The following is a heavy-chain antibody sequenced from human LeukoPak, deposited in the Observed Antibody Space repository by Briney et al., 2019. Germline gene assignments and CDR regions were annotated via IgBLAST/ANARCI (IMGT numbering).Heavy chain of an antibody. D-gene: IGHD3-10*01. Sequence: ASVKVSCKASGYTFSRYGISWVRQAPGQGLEWMGWISGYNGHTKYAQKVQGRVTMSTDTSTSTVYMELRSLISDDTGVYYCARGQTNRLLWVGELVSNINPFDYWGQGTLVTVSS. CDR2: ISGYNGHT. V-gene: IGHV1-18*01. J-gene: IGHJ4*02. CDR3: ARGQTNRLLWVGELVSNINPFDY. CDR1: GYTFSRYG.